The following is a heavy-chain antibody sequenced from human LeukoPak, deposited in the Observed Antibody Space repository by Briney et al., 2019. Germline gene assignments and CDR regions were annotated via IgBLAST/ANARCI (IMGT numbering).Heavy chain of an antibody. Sequence: VASVKVSCKASGYTFTSYDFNWVRQATGQRPEWMGWMSPNSGDTGYAQKFQDRVTMTRNTSISTAYMELSSLRSDDTAVYYCARVPLGYYYDSSGYYLGYWGQGTLVTVSS. V-gene: IGHV1-8*01. D-gene: IGHD3-22*01. CDR2: MSPNSGDT. J-gene: IGHJ4*02. CDR3: ARVPLGYYYDSSGYYLGY. CDR1: GYTFTSYD.